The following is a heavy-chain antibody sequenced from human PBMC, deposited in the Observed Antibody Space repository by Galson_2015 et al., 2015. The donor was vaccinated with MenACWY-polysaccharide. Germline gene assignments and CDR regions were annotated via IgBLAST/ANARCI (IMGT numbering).Heavy chain of an antibody. CDR2: ISGSGGST. J-gene: IGHJ6*02. V-gene: IGHV3-23*01. CDR1: GFTFSSYA. CDR3: AKVRNEVYDYYGMDV. Sequence: SLRLSCAASGFTFSSYAMSWVRQAPGKGLEWVSGISGSGGSTYYADSVKGLFTISRDSSKSTLHLQMNSLRADDTAVYYCAKVRNEVYDYYGMDVWGQGTTVTVSS.